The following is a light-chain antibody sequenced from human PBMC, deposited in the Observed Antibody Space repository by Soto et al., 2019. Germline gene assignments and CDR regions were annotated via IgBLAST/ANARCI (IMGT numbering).Light chain of an antibody. J-gene: IGKJ1*01. CDR1: QSLVHSDGNTY. V-gene: IGKV2-30*02. CDR3: MQGTNWPWT. Sequence: DVVMTQSPLSLPVTLGQPASISCRSSQSLVHSDGNTYLNWFQQRPGQSPRRLIYRVSNRDSGVPDRFSGSGSGTDFTLIISRVEAEDVGIYYCMQGTNWPWTFGQGTKVEIK. CDR2: RVS.